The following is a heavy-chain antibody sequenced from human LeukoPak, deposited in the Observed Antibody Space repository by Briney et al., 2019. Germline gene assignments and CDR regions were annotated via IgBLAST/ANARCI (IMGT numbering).Heavy chain of an antibody. CDR2: IKSKTDGGTT. D-gene: IGHD3-16*01. V-gene: IGHV3-15*01. J-gene: IGHJ4*02. CDR3: TTGAQYDYVWGSYGDR. Sequence: GGSLRLSCAASGFTFSNAWMSWVRQAPGKGLEWVGRIKSKTDGGTTDYAAPVKGRFTISRDDSKNTLYLRMNSLKTEDTAVYYCTTGAQYDYVWGSYGDRWGQGTLVTVPS. CDR1: GFTFSNAW.